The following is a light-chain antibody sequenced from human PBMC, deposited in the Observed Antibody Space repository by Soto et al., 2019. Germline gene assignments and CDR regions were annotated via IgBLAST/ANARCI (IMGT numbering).Light chain of an antibody. CDR3: QQYGSSGT. CDR1: QSVSNNY. J-gene: IGKJ1*01. Sequence: EIELTQSPCTLSLSPGERATLSCRASQSVSNNYLAWYQQKPGQAPGLLIYGAYNRATGIPDRFSGSGSGTDFTLTISRLEPEDFAVYYCQQYGSSGTFGQGTKVDIK. V-gene: IGKV3-20*01. CDR2: GAY.